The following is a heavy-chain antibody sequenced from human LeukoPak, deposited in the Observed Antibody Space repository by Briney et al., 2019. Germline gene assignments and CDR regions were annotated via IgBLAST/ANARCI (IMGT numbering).Heavy chain of an antibody. CDR3: AIGQYGDYVKGPYYYGMDV. J-gene: IGHJ6*02. CDR2: INHSGST. Sequence: PSETLSLTCAVYGGSFSGYYWSWIRQPPGKGLEWIGEINHSGSTNYNPSLKSRVTISVDTSKNQFSLKLSSVTAADTAVYYCAIGQYGDYVKGPYYYGMDVWGQGTTVTVSS. V-gene: IGHV4-34*01. CDR1: GGSFSGYY. D-gene: IGHD4-17*01.